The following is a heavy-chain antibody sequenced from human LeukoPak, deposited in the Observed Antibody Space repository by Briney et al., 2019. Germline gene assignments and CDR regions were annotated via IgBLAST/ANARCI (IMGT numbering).Heavy chain of an antibody. Sequence: GGSLRLSCAASGFTFSSYAMSWVRQAPGKGLEWVSAISGSGGSTCYADSVKGRFTISRDNSKNTLYLQMNSLRAEDTAVYYCAKVVVVVPAAIGNGMDVWGQGTTVTVSS. V-gene: IGHV3-23*01. D-gene: IGHD2-2*01. J-gene: IGHJ6*02. CDR3: AKVVVVVPAAIGNGMDV. CDR2: ISGSGGST. CDR1: GFTFSSYA.